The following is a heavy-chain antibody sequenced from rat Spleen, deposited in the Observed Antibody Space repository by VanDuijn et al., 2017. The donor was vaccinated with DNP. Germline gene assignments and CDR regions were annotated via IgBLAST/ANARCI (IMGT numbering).Heavy chain of an antibody. CDR2: ISPSGDTT. CDR3: ARGSGSYYWYFDF. Sequence: EVQLVESGGGLVQPGGSLKLSCVGSGFIFSDYNMAWVRQAPKKGLEWVASISPSGDTTYYRDSVKGRFTVSRDNAESTLYLQMNSLRSEDTATYYCARGSGSYYWYFDFWGPGTMVTVSS. J-gene: IGHJ1*01. V-gene: IGHV5-25*01. CDR1: GFIFSDYN. D-gene: IGHD5-1*01.